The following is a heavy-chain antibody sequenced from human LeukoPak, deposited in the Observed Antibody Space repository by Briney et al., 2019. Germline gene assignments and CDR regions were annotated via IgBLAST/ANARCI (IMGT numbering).Heavy chain of an antibody. D-gene: IGHD4-17*01. Sequence: KPGGSLRLSCAASGFTFSSYTMNWLRQPPGKGLEWVSSISGSSSKIYYADPVKGRFTISRDNAKDSLYLQMNSLRADDTAVYYCARDAYGDYGFDYWGQGILVTVSS. J-gene: IGHJ4*02. CDR2: ISGSSSKI. CDR3: ARDAYGDYGFDY. V-gene: IGHV3-21*01. CDR1: GFTFSSYT.